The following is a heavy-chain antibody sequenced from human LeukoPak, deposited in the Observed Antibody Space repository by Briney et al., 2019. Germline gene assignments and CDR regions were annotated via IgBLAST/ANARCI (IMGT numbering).Heavy chain of an antibody. D-gene: IGHD5-12*01. Sequence: GGSLRLSCAASGSTFSSYEMNWVRQAPGKGLEWVSYISSSGSTIYYADSVKGRFTISRDNAKNSLYLQMNSLRAEDTAVYYCARDGYSGYDAGEAFDIWGQGTMVTVSS. CDR3: ARDGYSGYDAGEAFDI. CDR2: ISSSGSTI. CDR1: GSTFSSYE. V-gene: IGHV3-48*03. J-gene: IGHJ3*02.